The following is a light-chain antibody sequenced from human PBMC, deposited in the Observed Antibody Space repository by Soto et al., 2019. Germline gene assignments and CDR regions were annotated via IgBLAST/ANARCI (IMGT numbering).Light chain of an antibody. J-gene: IGLJ3*02. CDR3: GSYTSATTWV. V-gene: IGLV1-40*01. Sequence: QSVLTQPPSVSGAPGQRVTISCTGSSSNIGAGYDVHWYQQLPGTAPKLLIYGNSNRPSGVSDRFSGSKSGNSASLSISGLHPDDEATYFCGSYTSATTWVFGGGTKLTVL. CDR2: GNS. CDR1: SSNIGAGYD.